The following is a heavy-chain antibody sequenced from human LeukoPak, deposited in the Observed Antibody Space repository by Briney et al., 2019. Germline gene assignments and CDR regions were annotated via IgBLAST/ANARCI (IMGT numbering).Heavy chain of an antibody. CDR1: GFTFSSYA. CDR2: ISGSGGST. J-gene: IGHJ3*02. CDR3: AKDNPTTYTPKGQENSAFDI. V-gene: IGHV3-23*01. Sequence: GGTLRLSCAASGFTFSSYAMSWVRQAPGKGLEWVSAISGSGGSTYYADSVKGRFTISRDNSKNTLYLQMNSLRAEDTAVYYCAKDNPTTYTPKGQENSAFDIWGQGTMVTVSS. D-gene: IGHD5-18*01.